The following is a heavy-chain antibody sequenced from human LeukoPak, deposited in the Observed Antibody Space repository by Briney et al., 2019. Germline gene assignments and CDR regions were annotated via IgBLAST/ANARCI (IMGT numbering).Heavy chain of an antibody. CDR2: VTHSGITT. J-gene: IGHJ4*02. Sequence: SGGSLRLSCTASGFTFSTYAMSWVREAPGKGLEWVSTVTHSGITTHYADSVKGRFTISRDNSKNTLYLQMNSRRAEDAALYTCAKAYDAGTYSRHYFYDYWGQGTLVTVSS. CDR3: AKAYDAGTYSRHYFYDY. CDR1: GFTFSTYA. D-gene: IGHD3-10*01. V-gene: IGHV3-23*01.